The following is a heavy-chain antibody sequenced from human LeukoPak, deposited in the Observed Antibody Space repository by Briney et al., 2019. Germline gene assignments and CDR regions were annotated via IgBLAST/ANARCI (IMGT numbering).Heavy chain of an antibody. V-gene: IGHV1-69*01. CDR1: GGTFGSYA. Sequence: KVSCKASGGTFGSYAISWVRQAPGQGREWMGGIIPIFGTANYAQKFQGRVTITADESTSTAYMELSSLRSEDTAVYYCAREGGTGDHFDYWGQGTLVTVSS. J-gene: IGHJ4*02. CDR2: IIPIFGTA. D-gene: IGHD7-27*01. CDR3: AREGGTGDHFDY.